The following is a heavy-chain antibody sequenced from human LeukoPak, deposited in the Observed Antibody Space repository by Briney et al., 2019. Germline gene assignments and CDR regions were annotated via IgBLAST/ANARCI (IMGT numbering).Heavy chain of an antibody. V-gene: IGHV3-9*01. CDR2: ISWNSGSI. J-gene: IGHJ4*02. CDR3: AKDPRITMSYYLDY. Sequence: GRSLRLSCAASGFTFDDYAMHWVRQAPGKGLEWVSGISWNSGSIGYADSVKGRFTISRDNAKNSLYLQMNSLRAEDTALYYCAKDPRITMSYYLDYWGQGTLVTVSS. CDR1: GFTFDDYA. D-gene: IGHD3-10*02.